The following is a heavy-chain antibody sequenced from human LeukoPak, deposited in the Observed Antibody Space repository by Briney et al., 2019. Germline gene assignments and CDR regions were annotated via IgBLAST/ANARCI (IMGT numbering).Heavy chain of an antibody. CDR3: ANQCGGNCFNDY. V-gene: IGHV3-30*02. J-gene: IGHJ4*02. CDR1: GFTFSSYG. Sequence: PGGSLRLSCAASGFTFSSYGMDWVRQAPGKGLEWVAFIRHDDTNKYYTDSVKGRFTISRDNSKNTLYLQMNSLRAEDTAVYYCANQCGGNCFNDYWAQGTLVTVSS. CDR2: IRHDDTNK. D-gene: IGHD2-21*02.